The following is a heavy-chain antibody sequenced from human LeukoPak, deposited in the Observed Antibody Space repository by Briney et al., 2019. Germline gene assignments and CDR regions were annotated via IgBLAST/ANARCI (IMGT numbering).Heavy chain of an antibody. Sequence: SETLSLTCTVSGGSISSSSYYWGWIRQPPGKGLEWIGSIYYSGSTYYNPSLKSRVTISVDTSKNQFSLKLSSVTAADTAVYYCATVYYYGSGSYYFPGCFDYWGQGTLVTVSS. CDR2: IYYSGST. CDR1: GGSISSSSYY. J-gene: IGHJ4*02. D-gene: IGHD3-10*01. CDR3: ATVYYYGSGSYYFPGCFDY. V-gene: IGHV4-39*01.